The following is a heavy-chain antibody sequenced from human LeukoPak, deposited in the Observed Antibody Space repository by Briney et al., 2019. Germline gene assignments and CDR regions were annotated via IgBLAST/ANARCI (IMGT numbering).Heavy chain of an antibody. J-gene: IGHJ5*02. CDR2: IYYSGST. CDR3: ARDRLYCSSTSCYFNWFDP. V-gene: IGHV4-59*11. Sequence: SETLSLTCTVSGGSISSHYWSWIRQPPGKGLEWIGYIYYSGSTNYNPSLKSRVTISVDTSKNQFSLTLSSVTAADTAVYYCARDRLYCSSTSCYFNWFDPWGQGTLVTVSS. CDR1: GGSISSHY. D-gene: IGHD2-2*01.